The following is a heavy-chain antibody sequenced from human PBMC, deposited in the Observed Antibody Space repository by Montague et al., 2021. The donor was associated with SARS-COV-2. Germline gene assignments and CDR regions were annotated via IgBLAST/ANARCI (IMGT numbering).Heavy chain of an antibody. V-gene: IGHV4-34*01. CDR3: ARHTSERITMVQAFDI. Sequence: SETLSLTCEVDSGPLSAYYWSWVRQPPGKGLEWIGEIHPYGHTSYNPSLMSRVTLSLGTSSNPFSLKLTSVTAADTAVYYCARHTSERITMVQAFDIWGQGTMVTVSS. D-gene: IGHD3-10*01. CDR2: IHPYGHT. J-gene: IGHJ3*02. CDR1: SGPLSAYY.